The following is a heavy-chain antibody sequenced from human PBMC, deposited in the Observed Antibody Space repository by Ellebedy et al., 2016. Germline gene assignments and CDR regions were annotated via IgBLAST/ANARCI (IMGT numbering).Heavy chain of an antibody. J-gene: IGHJ4*02. CDR1: GFTFRNFF. V-gene: IGHV3-23*01. D-gene: IGHD4-17*01. CDR3: YYGHYSGF. Sequence: ETLSLXXVASGFTFRNFFMSWVRQAPGGGLEWFSTISGDGDTTFSADSVKGRFTISRDNSRYTLYLQMDSLTAADTAVYYCYYGHYSGFWGQGTLVTVSS. CDR2: ISGDGDTT.